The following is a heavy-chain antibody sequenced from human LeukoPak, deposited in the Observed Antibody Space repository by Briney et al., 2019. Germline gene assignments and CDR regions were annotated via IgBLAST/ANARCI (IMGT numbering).Heavy chain of an antibody. D-gene: IGHD3-22*01. Sequence: SETLSLTCTVSGGSISSYYWSWIRQPPGKGLEWIGYIYYSGSTNYNPSLKSRVTISVDTSKNQFSLKLSSVTAADTAVYYCARSLYYYDSSGYYQPNYYFDYWGQGTLVTVSS. CDR1: GGSISSYY. J-gene: IGHJ4*02. CDR2: IYYSGST. CDR3: ARSLYYYDSSGYYQPNYYFDY. V-gene: IGHV4-59*01.